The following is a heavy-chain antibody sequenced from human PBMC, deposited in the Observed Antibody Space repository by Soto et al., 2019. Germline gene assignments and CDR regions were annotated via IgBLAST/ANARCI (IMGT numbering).Heavy chain of an antibody. CDR1: GFTFSTSE. J-gene: IGHJ4*02. CDR3: ARGNSPVDVY. Sequence: LRLSCAASGFTFSTSEMNWVRQAPGKGLEWVSYITSTGSTKYYADSVKGRFTISRDSAKNTLFLQMSSLRAEDTAVYYCARGNSPVDVYWAQGALVTVS. D-gene: IGHD2-21*01. CDR2: ITSTGSTK. V-gene: IGHV3-48*03.